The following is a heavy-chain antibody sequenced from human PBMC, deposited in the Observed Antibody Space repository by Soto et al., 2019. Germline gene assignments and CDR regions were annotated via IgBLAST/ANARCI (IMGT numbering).Heavy chain of an antibody. CDR3: AKDAHNYYDSSGYLSYYGMDV. CDR1: GFTFDDYA. CDR2: ISWNSGSI. V-gene: IGHV3-9*01. J-gene: IGHJ6*02. Sequence: PGGSLRLSCAASGFTFDDYAMHWVRQAPGKGLEWVSGISWNSGSIGYADSVKGRFTISRDNAKSSLYLQMNSLRAEDTALYYCAKDAHNYYDSSGYLSYYGMDVWGQGTPVTVSS. D-gene: IGHD3-22*01.